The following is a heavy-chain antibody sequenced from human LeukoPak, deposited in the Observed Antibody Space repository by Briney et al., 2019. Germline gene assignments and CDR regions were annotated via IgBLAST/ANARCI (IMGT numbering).Heavy chain of an antibody. Sequence: GGSLRLSCAASGFTFSSYGMHWVRQAPGKGLEWVAVISYDGSNKYYADSVKGRFTISRDNSKNTLYLQMNSLRAEDTAVYYCAKDRQYQLLYGTVTHFDYWGQGTLVTVSS. CDR1: GFTFSSYG. CDR2: ISYDGSNK. D-gene: IGHD2-2*02. CDR3: AKDRQYQLLYGTVTHFDY. J-gene: IGHJ4*02. V-gene: IGHV3-30*18.